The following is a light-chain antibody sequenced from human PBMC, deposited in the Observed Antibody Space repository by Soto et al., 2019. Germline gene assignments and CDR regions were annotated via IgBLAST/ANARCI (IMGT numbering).Light chain of an antibody. V-gene: IGLV2-14*01. CDR3: QVWDTSNDHVV. CDR1: SSDIGDYDY. CDR2: DVT. Sequence: QSALTQPASVSGSPGQSITISCTGTSSDIGDYDYVSWYQHLPGKAPKLLIFDVTHRPSGVSDRFSGSKSGNTASLTISGVRPEDEADYYCQVWDTSNDHVVFGGGTKLTVL. J-gene: IGLJ2*01.